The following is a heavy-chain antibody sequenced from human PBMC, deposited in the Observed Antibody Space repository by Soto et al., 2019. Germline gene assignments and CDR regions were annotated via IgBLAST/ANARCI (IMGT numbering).Heavy chain of an antibody. D-gene: IGHD3-10*01. Sequence: SETLSLTCAVSGGSISSSNWRSCVRQPPGKGLEWIGEIYHSGSTNYNPSLKSRVTISVDKSKNQFSLKLSSVTAADTAVYYCARDNYYGSGSYYDYWGQGTLVTVSS. CDR2: IYHSGST. V-gene: IGHV4-4*02. J-gene: IGHJ4*02. CDR1: GGSISSSNW. CDR3: ARDNYYGSGSYYDY.